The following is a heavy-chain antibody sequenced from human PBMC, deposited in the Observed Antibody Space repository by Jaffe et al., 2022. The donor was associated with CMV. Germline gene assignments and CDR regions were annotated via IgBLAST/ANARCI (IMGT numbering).Heavy chain of an antibody. V-gene: IGHV1-69*09. D-gene: IGHD1-26*01. CDR3: ARASGSYYLVDDAFDI. CDR1: GGTFSSYA. J-gene: IGHJ3*02. Sequence: QVQLVQSGAEVKKPGSSVKVSCKASGGTFSSYAISWVRQAPGQGLEWMGRIIPILGIANYAQKFQGRVTITADKSTSTAYMELSSLRSEDTAVYYCARASGSYYLVDDAFDIWGQGTMVTVSS. CDR2: IIPILGIA.